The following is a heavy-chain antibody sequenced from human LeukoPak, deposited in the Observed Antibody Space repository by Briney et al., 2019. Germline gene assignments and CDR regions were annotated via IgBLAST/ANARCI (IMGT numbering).Heavy chain of an antibody. CDR3: ARPLGYCSTSSCPQPWFDP. CDR1: GGSISSGGYY. CDR2: IYHNGST. V-gene: IGHV4-30-2*01. D-gene: IGHD2-2*01. Sequence: SQTLSLTCTVSGGSISSGGYYWSWIRQPPGKGLEWIGYIYHNGSTYYHPSLKSRVTISVDRSKNPFSLKLSSVTAADTAEHYCARPLGYCSTSSCPQPWFDPWGQGTLVTVSS. J-gene: IGHJ5*02.